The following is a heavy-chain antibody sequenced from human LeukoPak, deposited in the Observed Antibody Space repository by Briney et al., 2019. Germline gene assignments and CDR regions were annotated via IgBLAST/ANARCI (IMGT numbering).Heavy chain of an antibody. J-gene: IGHJ4*02. V-gene: IGHV4-4*07. CDR2: IYTSGST. CDR1: GGSISSYY. D-gene: IGHD3-16*02. Sequence: SETLSLTCTVSGGSISSYYWSWIRQPAGKGLEWIGRIYTSGSTNYNPSLKSRVTMSVDTSKNHFSLKLSSVTAADTAVYYCAGAHGRSLGELSGQLDYWGQGTLVTVSS. CDR3: AGAHGRSLGELSGQLDY.